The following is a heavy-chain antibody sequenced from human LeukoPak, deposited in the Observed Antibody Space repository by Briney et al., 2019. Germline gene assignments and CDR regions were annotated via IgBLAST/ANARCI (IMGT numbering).Heavy chain of an antibody. V-gene: IGHV4-59*08. CDR1: GGSISSYH. CDR2: IYNSGST. J-gene: IGHJ6*02. CDR3: ARGFPKVLNYHGMDV. D-gene: IGHD3-10*01. Sequence: SETPSLTCTVSGGSISSYHWSWIPQPPRNRLKWIGYIYNSGSTNYNPSPNTRVTITEDTPKNQIPPKQSSVTAADTAVYYCARGFPKVLNYHGMDVWGQGTTVTVSS.